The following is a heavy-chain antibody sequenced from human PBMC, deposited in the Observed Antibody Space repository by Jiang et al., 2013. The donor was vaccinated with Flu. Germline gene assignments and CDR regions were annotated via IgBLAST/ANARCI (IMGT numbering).Heavy chain of an antibody. J-gene: IGHJ6*02. V-gene: IGHV1-46*01. D-gene: IGHD3-22*01. CDR2: INPSGGST. Sequence: AEVKKPGASVKVSCKASGYTFTSYYMHWVRQAPGQGLEWMGIINPSGGSTSYAQKFQGRVTMTRDTSTSTVYMELSSLRSEDTAVYYCARDRPFPDSYDSSRHYYYYGMDVWGQGTTVTVSS. CDR1: GYTFTSYY. CDR3: ARDRPFPDSYDSSRHYYYYGMDV.